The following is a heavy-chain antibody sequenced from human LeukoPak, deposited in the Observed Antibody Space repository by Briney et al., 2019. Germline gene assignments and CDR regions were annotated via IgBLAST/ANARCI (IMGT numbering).Heavy chain of an antibody. D-gene: IGHD3-10*01. J-gene: IGHJ6*03. CDR2: ISSSGST. CDR3: ARGRVTMVRGVIYLSRNNYYYYMDV. Sequence: PSETLSLTCTVSGDSISSGDYYWSWIRQPAGKGLEWIGRISSSGSTNYNPSLKSRVTISVDTSKNQFSLKLTSVTAADTAVYYCARGRVTMVRGVIYLSRNNYYYYMDVWGKGTTVTVSS. CDR1: GDSISSGDYY. V-gene: IGHV4-61*02.